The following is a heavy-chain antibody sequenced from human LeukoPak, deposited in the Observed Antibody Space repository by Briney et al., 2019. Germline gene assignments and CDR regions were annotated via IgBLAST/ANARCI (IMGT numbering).Heavy chain of an antibody. CDR2: LSGSGSST. CDR3: ASAEGDS. J-gene: IGHJ5*01. CDR1: GFIFNKHA. Sequence: GGSLRLSCAASGFIFNKHAMSWVRQAPGKGLEWVSGLSGSGSSTDYADSVKGRFTVSRDNSKNTLFLQMNSLRAEDTAVYFCASAEGDSWGQGTLVTVSS. V-gene: IGHV3-23*01.